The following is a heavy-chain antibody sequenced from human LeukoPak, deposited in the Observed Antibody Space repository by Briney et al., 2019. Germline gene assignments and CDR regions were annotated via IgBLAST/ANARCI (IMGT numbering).Heavy chain of an antibody. V-gene: IGHV4-38-2*02. CDR2: IYHSGST. J-gene: IGHJ4*02. D-gene: IGHD3-22*01. Sequence: SETLSLTCTVSGYSISSGYYWGWIRQPPGKGLEWIGSIYHSGSTYYNPSLKSRVTISVDKSNNQFSLKLSSVAAADTAVYYCAREIYDSSGYYFDYWGQGTLVTVSS. CDR1: GYSISSGYY. CDR3: AREIYDSSGYYFDY.